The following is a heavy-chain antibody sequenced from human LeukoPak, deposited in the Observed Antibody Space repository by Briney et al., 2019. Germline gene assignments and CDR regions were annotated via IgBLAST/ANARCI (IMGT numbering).Heavy chain of an antibody. J-gene: IGHJ4*02. CDR3: ATYRQVLLPFES. D-gene: IGHD2-8*02. Sequence: PGGSLRLSCAASGFTFSSYAMHWVRQAPGKGLEWVAYISSSGSTIHYADSVRGRFTISRDNSKSTLSLQMNSLRAEDTAIYYCATYRQVLLPFESWGQGTLVTVSS. V-gene: IGHV3-48*01. CDR1: GFTFSSYA. CDR2: ISSSGSTI.